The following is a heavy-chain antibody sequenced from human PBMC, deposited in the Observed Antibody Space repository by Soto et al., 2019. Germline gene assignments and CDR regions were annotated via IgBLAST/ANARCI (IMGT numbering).Heavy chain of an antibody. V-gene: IGHV3-74*01. CDR3: ARLSGDHSAFFSYGMDA. CDR1: GFTFDTYW. J-gene: IGHJ6*02. D-gene: IGHD2-21*01. Sequence: PGGALRLSCAASGFTFDTYWMKWVRHAPGKGPEWLSGINSDGTISSYADSVKGRFTISRDNARNTLSLQMNSLRADDTAVYYCARLSGDHSAFFSYGMDAWGQGTTVTVSS. CDR2: INSDGTIS.